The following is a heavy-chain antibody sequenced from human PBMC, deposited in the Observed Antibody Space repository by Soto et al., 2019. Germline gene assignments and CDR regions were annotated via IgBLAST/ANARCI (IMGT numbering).Heavy chain of an antibody. CDR1: GFTFSDYY. J-gene: IGHJ4*02. D-gene: IGHD4-17*01. CDR2: ISSSGSTI. CDR3: ARERSLYGDPTFFDY. V-gene: IGHV3-11*01. Sequence: PGGSLRLSCAASGFTFSDYYMSWIRQAPGKGLEWVSYISSSGSTIYYADSVKGRFTISRDNAKNSLYLQMNSLRAEDTAVYYCARERSLYGDPTFFDYWCQGTLVTVSS.